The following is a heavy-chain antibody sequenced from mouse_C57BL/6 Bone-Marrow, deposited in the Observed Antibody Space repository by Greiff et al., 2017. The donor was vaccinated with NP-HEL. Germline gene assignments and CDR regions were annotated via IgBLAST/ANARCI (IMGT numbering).Heavy chain of an antibody. CDR2: IYPRSGNT. Sequence: QVQLQQSGAELARPGASVKLSCKASGYTFTSYGISWVKQRTGQGLECIGEIYPRSGNTYYNEKFKGKATLTADKSSSTAYMELRSLTSEDSAVYFCAREAWQLFDYWGQGTTLTVSS. J-gene: IGHJ2*01. D-gene: IGHD6-1*01. CDR3: AREAWQLFDY. V-gene: IGHV1-81*01. CDR1: GYTFTSYG.